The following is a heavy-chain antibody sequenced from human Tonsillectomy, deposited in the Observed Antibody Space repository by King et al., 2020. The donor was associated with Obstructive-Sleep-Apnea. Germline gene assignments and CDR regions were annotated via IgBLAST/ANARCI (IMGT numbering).Heavy chain of an antibody. Sequence: VQLVESGGGLVKPGGSLRLSCAASGFTFSSYSMNLVPQAPGKGLEWVSSIISTSSYVYYADSVKGRFTISRDNAKNSLYLQVSSLSAEDTAVYYCAREFHIAAATDYYYYGLDVWGQGTTVTVSS. CDR1: GFTFSSYS. CDR3: AREFHIAAATDYYYYGLDV. V-gene: IGHV3-21*01. CDR2: IISTSSYV. D-gene: IGHD6-13*01. J-gene: IGHJ6*02.